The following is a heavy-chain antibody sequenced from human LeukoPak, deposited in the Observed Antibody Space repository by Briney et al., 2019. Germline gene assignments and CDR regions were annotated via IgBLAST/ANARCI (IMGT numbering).Heavy chain of an antibody. CDR3: ARPLAGWQQLIGGLDY. CDR2: VSYDESDK. J-gene: IGHJ4*02. D-gene: IGHD2-15*01. Sequence: PGGSLRLSSAASGFTFNNYAMNWVRQAPGKGLEWVAVVSYDESDKYYADSVKGRFTISRDNSKNTLYLQMNSLRAEDTAVYYCARPLAGWQQLIGGLDYWGQGTLVTVSS. CDR1: GFTFNNYA. V-gene: IGHV3-30*04.